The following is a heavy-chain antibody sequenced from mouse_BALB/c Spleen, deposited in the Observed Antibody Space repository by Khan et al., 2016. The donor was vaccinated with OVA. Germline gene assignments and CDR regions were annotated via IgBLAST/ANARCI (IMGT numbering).Heavy chain of an antibody. CDR1: GFTFSTYA. Sequence: EVELVESGGGLVKPGGSLKLSCAAPGFTFSTYAMSWVRQTPEKRLEWVATISSVSTYTYYPDSVKGRFTISRDNAKNTLYLQMSSLRSEDTAMYYCARHNYGPFAFWGRGTLVTVSA. V-gene: IGHV5-9-3*01. D-gene: IGHD1-1*01. J-gene: IGHJ3*01. CDR2: ISSVSTYT. CDR3: ARHNYGPFAF.